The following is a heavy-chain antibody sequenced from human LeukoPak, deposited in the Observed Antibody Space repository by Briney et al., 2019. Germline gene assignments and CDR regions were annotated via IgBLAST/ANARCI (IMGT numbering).Heavy chain of an antibody. J-gene: IGHJ3*02. Sequence: GRSLRLSCAASGLTFSSYAMHWVRQAPGKGLEWVAVISYDGSNKYYADSVKGRFTISRDNSKNTLYLQMNSLRAEDTAVYYCAIYTGGDDAFDIWGQGTMVTVSS. V-gene: IGHV3-30-3*01. CDR3: AIYTGGDDAFDI. CDR2: ISYDGSNK. CDR1: GLTFSSYA. D-gene: IGHD3-16*01.